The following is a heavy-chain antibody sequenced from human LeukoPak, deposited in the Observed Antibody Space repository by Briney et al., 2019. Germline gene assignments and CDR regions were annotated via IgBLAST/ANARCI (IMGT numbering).Heavy chain of an antibody. J-gene: IGHJ4*02. V-gene: IGHV3-30*18. Sequence: GGSLRLSCAASGFTFSSYGMHWVRQAPGKGLEWVAVISYDGSNKYYADSVKGRLTISRDNSKNTLYLQMNSLRAEDTAVYYCAKDRDTAMVYYFDYWGQGTLVTVS. CDR2: ISYDGSNK. CDR3: AKDRDTAMVYYFDY. CDR1: GFTFSSYG. D-gene: IGHD5-18*01.